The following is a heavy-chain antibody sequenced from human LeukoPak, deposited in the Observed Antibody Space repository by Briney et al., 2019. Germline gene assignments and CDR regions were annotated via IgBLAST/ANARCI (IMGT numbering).Heavy chain of an antibody. D-gene: IGHD6-13*01. CDR1: GGSISSYY. Sequence: SETLSLTCTVSGGSISSYYWSWIRQPAGKGLEWIRRIYTSGSTNYNPSLKSRVTMSVDTSKNQFSLKLSSVTAADTAVYYCARDSIAAAGTYCYYGMDVWGQGTTVTVSS. J-gene: IGHJ6*02. CDR3: ARDSIAAAGTYCYYGMDV. V-gene: IGHV4-4*07. CDR2: IYTSGST.